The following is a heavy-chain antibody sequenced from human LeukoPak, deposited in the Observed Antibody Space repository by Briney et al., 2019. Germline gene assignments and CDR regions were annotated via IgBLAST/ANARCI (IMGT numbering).Heavy chain of an antibody. CDR1: GFTFSNVW. V-gene: IGHV3-15*01. D-gene: IGHD4-17*01. J-gene: IGHJ4*02. CDR2: IKSKPDGGTT. CDR3: STATVRWGDYGH. Sequence: GGSLRLSCAASGFTFSNVWINWVRQAPGKGLEWVGHIKSKPDGGTTDYAAPVKGRFTISRDDSKSTVSLQMNSLKTEDTAMYYCSTATVRWGDYGHWGQGTLVTVSS.